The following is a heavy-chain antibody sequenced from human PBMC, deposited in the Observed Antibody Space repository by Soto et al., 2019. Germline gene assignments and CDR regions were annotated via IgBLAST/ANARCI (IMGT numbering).Heavy chain of an antibody. V-gene: IGHV3-48*03. CDR1: GFTFSSYE. CDR3: ARAGYCSSTSRLRGYYYGMDV. Sequence: GGSLRLSCAASGFTFSSYEMNWVRQAPGKGLEWVSYISSSGSTIYYADSVKGRFTISRDNAKNSLYLQMNSLRAEDTAVYYCARAGYCSSTSRLRGYYYGMDVWGQGTTVTVSS. CDR2: ISSSGSTI. D-gene: IGHD2-2*01. J-gene: IGHJ6*02.